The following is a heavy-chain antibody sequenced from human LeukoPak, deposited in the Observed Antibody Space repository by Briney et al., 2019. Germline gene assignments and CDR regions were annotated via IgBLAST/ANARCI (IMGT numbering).Heavy chain of an antibody. Sequence: SETLSLTCTVSGGSISSYYWSWIRQPPGKGLEWIGYIYYSGSTNYNPSLKSRVTISVDTSKNQFSLKLSSVTAADTAVYYCARGYYYDYFDYWGQGTLVTVSS. V-gene: IGHV4-59*01. CDR3: ARGYYYDYFDY. CDR1: GGSISSYY. D-gene: IGHD3-22*01. CDR2: IYYSGST. J-gene: IGHJ4*02.